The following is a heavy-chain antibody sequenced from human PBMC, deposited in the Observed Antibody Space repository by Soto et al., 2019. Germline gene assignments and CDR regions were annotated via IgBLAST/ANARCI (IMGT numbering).Heavy chain of an antibody. CDR1: LFTFSSYG. Sequence: SLILSCAASLFTFSSYGMHWVRQAPGKGLEWVAVIWYDGSNKYYADSVKGQFTVSRDNSKNTLYMQMDSLRADDTAVYYCARDFTEGATYSGPSYYAMDVWGQGTTVTVYS. V-gene: IGHV3-33*01. CDR3: ARDFTEGATYSGPSYYAMDV. D-gene: IGHD1-26*01. CDR2: IWYDGSNK. J-gene: IGHJ6*02.